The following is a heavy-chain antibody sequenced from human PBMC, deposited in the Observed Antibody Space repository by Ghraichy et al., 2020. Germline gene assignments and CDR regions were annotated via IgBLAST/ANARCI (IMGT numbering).Heavy chain of an antibody. Sequence: GGSLRLSCAASGFTFRSYGMHWVRQAPGKGLEWVAVIWYDGSNKYYADSVKGRFTISRDNSKNTLYLQMNSLRAEDTAVYYCARGRGPIVDGDYWGQGTLVTVSS. V-gene: IGHV3-33*01. D-gene: IGHD2-21*01. CDR1: GFTFRSYG. J-gene: IGHJ4*02. CDR2: IWYDGSNK. CDR3: ARGRGPIVDGDY.